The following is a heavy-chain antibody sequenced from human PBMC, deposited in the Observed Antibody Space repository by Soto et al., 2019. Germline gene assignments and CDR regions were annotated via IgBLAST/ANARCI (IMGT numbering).Heavy chain of an antibody. J-gene: IGHJ6*02. CDR2: ISSDGSDK. D-gene: IGHD3-10*01. Sequence: GGSLRLSCAASGFTFSSYAMHWVRQAPGKGLEWVAVISSDGSDKYYADSVKGRFAISRDNSKNTLYVQLNRMRAEDTALYYCARDRQYGAGFIDVWGQGTMVTVSS. CDR3: ARDRQYGAGFIDV. V-gene: IGHV3-30*09. CDR1: GFTFSSYA.